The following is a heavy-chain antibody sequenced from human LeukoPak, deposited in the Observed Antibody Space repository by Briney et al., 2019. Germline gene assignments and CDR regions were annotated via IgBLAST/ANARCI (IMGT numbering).Heavy chain of an antibody. J-gene: IGHJ4*02. CDR3: ATYPITTIFGVVIPTYYFDY. CDR1: GYTFTSYD. CDR2: IIPIFGTA. Sequence: GASVKVSCKASGYTFTSYDINWVRQATGQGLEWMGGIIPIFGTANYAQKFQGRVTITADESTSTAYMELSSLRSEDTAVYYCATYPITTIFGVVIPTYYFDYWGQGTLVTVSS. V-gene: IGHV1-69*13. D-gene: IGHD3-3*01.